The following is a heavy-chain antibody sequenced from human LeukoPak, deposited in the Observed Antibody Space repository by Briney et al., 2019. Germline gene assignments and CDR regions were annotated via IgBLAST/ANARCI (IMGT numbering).Heavy chain of an antibody. CDR2: INHSGST. CDR1: GGSFSGYY. D-gene: IGHD3-10*01. CDR3: ARGLGNYYGSGGLDY. J-gene: IGHJ4*02. Sequence: PSETLSLTCAVYGGSFSGYYWSWIRQPPGKGLEWIGEINHSGSTNYNPSLKSRVTISVDTSKNQFSLKLSSVTAADTAVYYCARGLGNYYGSGGLDYWGQGTLVTVSS. V-gene: IGHV4-34*01.